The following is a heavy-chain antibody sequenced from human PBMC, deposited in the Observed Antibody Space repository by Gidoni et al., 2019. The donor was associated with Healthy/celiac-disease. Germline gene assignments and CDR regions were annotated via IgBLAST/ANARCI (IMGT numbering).Heavy chain of an antibody. J-gene: IGHJ4*02. D-gene: IGHD3-3*01. Sequence: QVQLVQSGAEVKKPGASVKVSCKASGYTFTSYGISWVRQAPGQGLEWMGWISAYNGNTNYAQKLQGRVTMTTDTSTSTAYMELRSLRSDDTAVYYCARDPTIFGVVITDYFDYWGQGTLVTVSS. CDR3: ARDPTIFGVVITDYFDY. CDR2: ISAYNGNT. V-gene: IGHV1-18*01. CDR1: GYTFTSYG.